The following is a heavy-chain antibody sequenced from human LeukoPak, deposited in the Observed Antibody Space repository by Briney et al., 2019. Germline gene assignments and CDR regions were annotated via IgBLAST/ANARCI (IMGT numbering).Heavy chain of an antibody. V-gene: IGHV4-30-4*08. CDR2: IYYSGST. CDR1: GCSISSGDYS. Sequence: SETLSLTCTVSGCSISSGDYSWSWIRQPPGKGLEWVVYIYYSGSTYYNPSLKSRVTIAVDTSKNQFSLKLSSVTAADTPVYYCAREEGARWSDYYYYMDVWGKGTTVTVSS. J-gene: IGHJ6*03. D-gene: IGHD2-15*01. CDR3: AREEGARWSDYYYYMDV.